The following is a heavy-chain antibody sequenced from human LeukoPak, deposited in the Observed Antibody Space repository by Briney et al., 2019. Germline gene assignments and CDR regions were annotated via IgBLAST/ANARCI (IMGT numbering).Heavy chain of an antibody. CDR2: IKPNSGNT. J-gene: IGHJ4*02. D-gene: IGHD5-24*01. Sequence: ASVKVSCKASGYTFTSYDINWVRQATGQGLEWMGWIKPNSGNTGYAQMFPGRVTMTRNTSISTAYMELSSLRCLATAVDYCGRGSRDGYKDYWGQGTLVTVSS. V-gene: IGHV1-8*01. CDR1: GYTFTSYD. CDR3: GRGSRDGYKDY.